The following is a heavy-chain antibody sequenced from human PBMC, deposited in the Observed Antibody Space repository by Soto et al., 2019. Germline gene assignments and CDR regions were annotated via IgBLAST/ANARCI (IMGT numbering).Heavy chain of an antibody. Sequence: QVQLVQSGAEVKKPGASVKVSCKASGYTFTSYGISWVRQAPGQGLEWMGWTSAYNANTNYAQKLQGRVTMTTDTSTSTAYMEPWSLTSDDTAVYYCARSSIVRDLLCDFWGQGTLVTVSS. CDR2: TSAYNANT. V-gene: IGHV1-18*01. D-gene: IGHD3-10*01. J-gene: IGHJ4*02. CDR3: ARSSIVRDLLCDF. CDR1: GYTFTSYG.